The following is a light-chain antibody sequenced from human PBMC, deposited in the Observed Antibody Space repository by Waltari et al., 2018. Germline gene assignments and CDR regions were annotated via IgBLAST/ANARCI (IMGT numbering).Light chain of an antibody. Sequence: SYELTQPPSVSVSPGQTARTTCSGETSPTKYAYWYLQKSGQAPVLVIYEDNKRPSGIPERFSGSISGTMATLTISGAQVEDEADYYCFSTDSSTKGVFGAGTKVTVL. J-gene: IGLJ1*01. CDR3: FSTDSSTKGV. V-gene: IGLV3-10*01. CDR2: EDN. CDR1: TSPTKY.